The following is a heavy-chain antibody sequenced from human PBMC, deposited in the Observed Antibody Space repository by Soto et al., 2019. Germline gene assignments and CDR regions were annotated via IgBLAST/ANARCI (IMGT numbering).Heavy chain of an antibody. CDR3: ARAGYCSGGSCYSWYFDL. V-gene: IGHV4-31*03. D-gene: IGHD2-15*01. J-gene: IGHJ2*01. CDR1: GGSISSGGYY. CDR2: IYYSGST. Sequence: SETLSLTCTVSGGSISSGGYYWSWIRQHPGKGLEWIGYIYYSGSTYYNPSLKSRVTISVDTSKNQSSLKLSSVTAADTAVYYCARAGYCSGGSCYSWYFDLWGRGTLVTVSS.